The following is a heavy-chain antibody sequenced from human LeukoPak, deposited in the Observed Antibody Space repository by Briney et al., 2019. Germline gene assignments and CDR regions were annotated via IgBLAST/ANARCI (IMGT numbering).Heavy chain of an antibody. CDR2: IYDSGSGATT. CDR1: GGSMNHHY. V-gene: IGHV4-59*11. J-gene: IGHJ4*02. CDR3: AEVPRD. Sequence: PSETLSLTCTVSGGSMNHHYWSWVRQPPGKEPEWIAYIYDSGSGATTDYNASLRSRVTISVDTSKRQFSLRLHSVTAADTAVYYCAEVPRDWGQGTLVTVSS.